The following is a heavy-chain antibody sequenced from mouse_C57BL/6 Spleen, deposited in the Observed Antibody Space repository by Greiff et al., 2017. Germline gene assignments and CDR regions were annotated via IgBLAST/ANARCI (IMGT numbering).Heavy chain of an antibody. V-gene: IGHV1-80*01. J-gene: IGHJ1*03. CDR3: ARSFPLYGSSYWYFDV. CDR1: GYAFSSYW. Sequence: QVQLQQSGAELVKPGASVKISCKASGYAFSSYWMNWVKQRPGKGLAWIGQIYPGDGDTNYNGQFKGKATLTADKSSSTAYMQLSSLTSEDSAVYFCARSFPLYGSSYWYFDVWGTGTTVTVSS. D-gene: IGHD1-1*01. CDR2: IYPGDGDT.